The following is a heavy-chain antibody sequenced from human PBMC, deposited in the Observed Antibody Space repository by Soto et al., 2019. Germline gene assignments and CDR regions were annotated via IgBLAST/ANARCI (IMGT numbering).Heavy chain of an antibody. Sequence: QITLKESGPTLVKPTQTLTLTRTFSGFSLSPSGVGVGWIRQPPGKALEWLALLYWDDYKRYSPSLKSRLTITKDTSKNQVVLTMTNMDPVDTATYYCAHSPTGYDYESWGQGTLVTVSS. CDR2: LYWDDYK. D-gene: IGHD3-22*01. CDR1: GFSLSPSGVG. V-gene: IGHV2-5*02. CDR3: AHSPTGYDYES. J-gene: IGHJ4*02.